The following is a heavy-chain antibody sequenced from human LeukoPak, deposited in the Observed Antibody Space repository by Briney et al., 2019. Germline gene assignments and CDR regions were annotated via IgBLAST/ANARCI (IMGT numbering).Heavy chain of an antibody. Sequence: PSETLSLTCTVSGGSISSYYWSWIRQPPGKGLEWIGYIYYSGSTNYNPSLKSRVTISVDTSKNQFSLKLSSVTAADTAVYYCARGGYSQGFDYWVQGTLVTVSS. J-gene: IGHJ4*02. CDR1: GGSISSYY. D-gene: IGHD5-18*01. CDR3: ARGGYSQGFDY. CDR2: IYYSGST. V-gene: IGHV4-59*01.